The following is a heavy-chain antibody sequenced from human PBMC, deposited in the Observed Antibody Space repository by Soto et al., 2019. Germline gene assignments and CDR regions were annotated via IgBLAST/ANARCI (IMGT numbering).Heavy chain of an antibody. V-gene: IGHV3-53*01. CDR1: GFSVSSNY. CDR2: IYSSGDT. Sequence: GGSLRLSCAASGFSVSSNYMNWVRQAPGKGREWVSVIYSSGDTHYTDSVKGRFTVSRDSSETALYLEMKSLRAEDTAIYYCARDPFSQYSYDTSCFQKRGLGTLVTVSS. J-gene: IGHJ4*02. D-gene: IGHD3-3*01. CDR3: ARDPFSQYSYDTSCFQK.